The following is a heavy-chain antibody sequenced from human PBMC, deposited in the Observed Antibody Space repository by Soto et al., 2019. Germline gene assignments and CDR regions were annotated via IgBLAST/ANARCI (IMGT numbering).Heavy chain of an antibody. D-gene: IGHD1-1*01. CDR1: GYTFTSYA. J-gene: IGHJ4*02. V-gene: IGHV1-3*01. Sequence: QVQLVQSGAEVKKPGASVKVSCKASGYTFTSYAMHWVRQAPGQRLEWMGWINAGNGNTKYSQKFQGRVTITRDTSASTAYMELSSLRSEDTAVYFCARGDGPPEPTFDYWGQGTLVTVSS. CDR3: ARGDGPPEPTFDY. CDR2: INAGNGNT.